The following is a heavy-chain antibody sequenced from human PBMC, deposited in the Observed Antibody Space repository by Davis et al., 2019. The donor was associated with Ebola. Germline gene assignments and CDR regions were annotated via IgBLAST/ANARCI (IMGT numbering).Heavy chain of an antibody. CDR3: AKDTSNIWFDI. V-gene: IGHV3-30*04. J-gene: IGHJ3*02. Sequence: GESLKISCAASGFTFSSYTLHWVRQAPGKGLEWVAVISYDGDNNYHADSVKGRFTISRDNSKNTLYLQMNGLRVEDTAIYYCAKDTSNIWFDIWGQGTMVTVSS. D-gene: IGHD1-26*01. CDR1: GFTFSSYT. CDR2: ISYDGDNN.